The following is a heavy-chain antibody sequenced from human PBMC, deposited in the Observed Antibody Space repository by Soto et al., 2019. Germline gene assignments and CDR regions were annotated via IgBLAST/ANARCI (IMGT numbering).Heavy chain of an antibody. Sequence: GASVKVSCKVSGYTLTELSMHWVRQAPGKGLEWMGGFDPEDGETIYAQKFQGGVTMTEDTSTDTAYMELSSLRSEDTAVYYCATNRVYGASDNTFDTGGQDTLVTVSS. D-gene: IGHD3-9*01. V-gene: IGHV1-24*01. J-gene: IGHJ1*01. CDR2: FDPEDGET. CDR1: GYTLTELS. CDR3: ATNRVYGASDNTFDT.